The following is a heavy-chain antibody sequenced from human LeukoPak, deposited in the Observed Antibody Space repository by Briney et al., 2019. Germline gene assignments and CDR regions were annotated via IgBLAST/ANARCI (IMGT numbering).Heavy chain of an antibody. CDR1: GGSISSSSYY. D-gene: IGHD3-10*01. CDR3: ARPRLLFGSGPILV. Sequence: SETLSLTCTVSGGSISSSSYYWGWIRQPPGKGLEWIGSIYYSGSTYYNPSLKSRATISVDTSKNQFSLRLTSVTAADTAVYFCARPRLLFGSGPILVWGQGTLVTVSS. V-gene: IGHV4-39*01. CDR2: IYYSGST. J-gene: IGHJ4*02.